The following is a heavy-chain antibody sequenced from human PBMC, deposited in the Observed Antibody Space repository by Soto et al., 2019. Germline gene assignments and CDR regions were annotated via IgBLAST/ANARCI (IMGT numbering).Heavy chain of an antibody. V-gene: IGHV3-48*02. CDR3: ARVFPGIAVNGY. J-gene: IGHJ4*02. CDR1: GFTFSNYN. Sequence: EVQLVESGGGLVQRGGSLRLSCAASGFTFSNYNMNWVRQGPGKGLEWVSYISSSGSATYYADSVKGRFTISRDNAKNSLHLQMDSLRDEDTAMYYCARVFPGIAVNGYWGQGTLVTVSS. D-gene: IGHD6-19*01. CDR2: ISSSGSAT.